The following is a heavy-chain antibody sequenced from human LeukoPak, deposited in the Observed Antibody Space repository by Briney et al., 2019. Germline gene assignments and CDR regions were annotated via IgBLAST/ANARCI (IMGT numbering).Heavy chain of an antibody. Sequence: SETLSLTCTVSGGSISTYYWSWIRQPAGKGLEWIGRIYTSGSTNYNPSLKSRVTMSVDTSKNHFSLKLSSVTAADTAIYYCARVGKYYYDRTGAFAIWGQGTMVTVSS. D-gene: IGHD3-22*01. V-gene: IGHV4-4*07. CDR1: GGSISTYY. J-gene: IGHJ3*02. CDR3: ARVGKYYYDRTGAFAI. CDR2: IYTSGST.